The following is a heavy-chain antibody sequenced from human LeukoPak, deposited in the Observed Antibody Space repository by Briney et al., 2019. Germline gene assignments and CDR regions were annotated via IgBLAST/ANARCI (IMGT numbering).Heavy chain of an antibody. J-gene: IGHJ4*02. CDR1: GGSISSGGYS. CDR3: ARAVTRNYYDSSGSTY. V-gene: IGHV4-30-2*01. D-gene: IGHD3-22*01. Sequence: PSQTLSLTCAVSGGSISSGGYSWSWIRQPPGKGLEWIGYIYHSGSTYYNPSLKSRVTISVDTSKNQFSLKLSSVTAADTAVYYCARAVTRNYYDSSGSTYWGQGTLVTVSS. CDR2: IYHSGST.